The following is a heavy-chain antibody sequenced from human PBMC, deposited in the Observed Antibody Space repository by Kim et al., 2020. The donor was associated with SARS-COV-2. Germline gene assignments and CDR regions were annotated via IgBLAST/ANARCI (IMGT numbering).Heavy chain of an antibody. CDR3: AKNRICGVVGDY. D-gene: IGHD3-3*01. J-gene: IGHJ4*02. Sequence: YYADSVKGRFTISRDNTKNTLYLQMNSLRAEDTAVYYCAKNRICGVVGDYWGQGTLVTISS. V-gene: IGHV3-23*01.